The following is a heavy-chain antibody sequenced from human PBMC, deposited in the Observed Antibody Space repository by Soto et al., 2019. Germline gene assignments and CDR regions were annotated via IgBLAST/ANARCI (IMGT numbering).Heavy chain of an antibody. CDR2: IYFRGTT. J-gene: IGHJ4*02. Sequence: SETLSLTCTVSGGSISSYYWSWVREPPGKGLEWIGYIYFRGTTNYNPSLKSRVTMSADTSKNQFSLKLNSVTAADTAVYYCARMNYYDTSGYPFDYWGQGMMVTVSS. V-gene: IGHV4-59*01. CDR1: GGSISSYY. CDR3: ARMNYYDTSGYPFDY. D-gene: IGHD3-22*01.